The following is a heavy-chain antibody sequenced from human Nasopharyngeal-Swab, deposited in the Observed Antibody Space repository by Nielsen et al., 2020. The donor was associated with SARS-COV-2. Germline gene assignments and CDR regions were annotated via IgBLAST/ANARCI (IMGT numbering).Heavy chain of an antibody. J-gene: IGHJ1*01. CDR3: AADYSSSWYRDFQH. CDR2: ISGSGPST. Sequence: GESLKISCAASGFTFSSYAMSWVRQAPGKGLEWVSAISGSGPSTYYADSVKGRFTISRDNSKNTLYLQMNSLRAEDTAVYYCAADYSSSWYRDFQHWGQGTLVTVSS. D-gene: IGHD6-13*01. V-gene: IGHV3-23*01. CDR1: GFTFSSYA.